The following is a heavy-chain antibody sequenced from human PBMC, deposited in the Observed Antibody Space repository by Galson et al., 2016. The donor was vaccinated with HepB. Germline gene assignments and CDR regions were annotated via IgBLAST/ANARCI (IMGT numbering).Heavy chain of an antibody. J-gene: IGHJ4*02. D-gene: IGHD6-19*01. CDR1: GFTFSSYG. V-gene: IGHV3-33*01. CDR3: GRDRAVRSIDQ. CDR2: IWSDGSSE. Sequence: SLRLSCAASGFTFSSYGMHWVRQAPGKGLEWVAMIWSDGSSEYYADSVKGRFTISRDNSRNTLYLQIDSLRADDTAVYYCGRDRAVRSIDQWGQGALVTVSS.